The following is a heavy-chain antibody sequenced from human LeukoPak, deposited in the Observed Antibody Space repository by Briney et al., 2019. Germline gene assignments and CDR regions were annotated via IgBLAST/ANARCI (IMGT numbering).Heavy chain of an antibody. CDR3: TTDDPRSGSYLYYFDY. D-gene: IGHD1-26*01. Sequence: GGSLRLSCAASGFTFSNAWMSWVRQAPGKGLEWVGRIKSKTDGGTTDYAAPVKGRFTISRDDSKNTLYLQMNSLKTEDTAVYYCTTDDPRSGSYLYYFDYWGQGTLVTVSS. CDR2: IKSKTDGGTT. V-gene: IGHV3-15*01. CDR1: GFTFSNAW. J-gene: IGHJ4*02.